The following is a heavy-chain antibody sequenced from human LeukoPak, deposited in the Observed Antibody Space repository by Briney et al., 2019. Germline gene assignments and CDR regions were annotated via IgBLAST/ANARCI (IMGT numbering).Heavy chain of an antibody. CDR2: INHSGST. D-gene: IGHD3-22*01. CDR1: GGSFSCHF. J-gene: IGHJ4*02. CDR3: ARTLDTSGYYRNFDS. V-gene: IGHV4-34*01. Sequence: SETLSLTCAVYGGSFSCHFWSWIRQPPGKGLEWIGEINHSGSTNYNPSLKSRVTISVDTSQIQFSLKLTSVTAADTAVYYCARTLDTSGYYRNFDSWGQGTLVTVSS.